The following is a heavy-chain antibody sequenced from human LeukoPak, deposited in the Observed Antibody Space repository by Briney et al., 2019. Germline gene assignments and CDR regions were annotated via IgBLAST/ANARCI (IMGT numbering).Heavy chain of an antibody. CDR2: INTNTGSP. CDR3: AREMGYSYGSNWFDP. V-gene: IGHV7-4-1*02. Sequence: ASVKVSCKASGYTFTIYAMNWVRQAPGQELEWMGWINTNTGSPTYAQGFTGRFVFSLDTSVSTAYLQISRLKAEDTAVYYCAREMGYSYGSNWFDPWGQGTLVTVSS. J-gene: IGHJ5*02. D-gene: IGHD5-18*01. CDR1: GYTFTIYA.